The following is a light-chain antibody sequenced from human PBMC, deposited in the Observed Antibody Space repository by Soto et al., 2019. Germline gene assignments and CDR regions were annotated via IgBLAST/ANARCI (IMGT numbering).Light chain of an antibody. CDR1: QTVSRY. Sequence: DIQLTQSPSSLFASVFHTANTTCRASQTVSRYLNWYQQKSGTAPKLLIYAASTLHTGVPSRFSGRGSGTDFTLTINNLQREDFADYFCQQTYSNLWTFGQGTKVDIK. J-gene: IGKJ1*01. V-gene: IGKV1-39*01. CDR2: AAS. CDR3: QQTYSNLWT.